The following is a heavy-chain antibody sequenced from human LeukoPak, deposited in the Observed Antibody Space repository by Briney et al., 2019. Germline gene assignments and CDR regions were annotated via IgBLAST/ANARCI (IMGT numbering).Heavy chain of an antibody. Sequence: GGSLRLSCAASGFTFSSHAMNLVRQVPGKGLVWVSTISADGDGPHYADSVKGWFTISRDNSKNTLFLQMNSLRDGDTAVYFCARTFNGFDPTFDYWGQGTLVTVSS. D-gene: IGHD6-25*01. J-gene: IGHJ4*02. CDR2: ISADGDGP. V-gene: IGHV3-23*01. CDR1: GFTFSSHA. CDR3: ARTFNGFDPTFDY.